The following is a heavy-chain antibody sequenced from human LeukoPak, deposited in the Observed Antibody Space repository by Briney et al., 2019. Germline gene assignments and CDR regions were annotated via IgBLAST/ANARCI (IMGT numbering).Heavy chain of an antibody. Sequence: SSETLSLTCTVSGGSISGYYWSWIRQPPGKGLEWIGYMYHSGSTNYNPSLKSRVAISVDTSKNQLSLKLSSVTAADTAVYFCARLISPRTAFDYWGQGTLATVSS. J-gene: IGHJ4*02. D-gene: IGHD6-6*01. V-gene: IGHV4-59*08. CDR3: ARLISPRTAFDY. CDR1: GGSISGYY. CDR2: MYHSGST.